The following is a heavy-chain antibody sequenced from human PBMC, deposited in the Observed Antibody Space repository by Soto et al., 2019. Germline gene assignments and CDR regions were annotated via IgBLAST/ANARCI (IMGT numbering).Heavy chain of an antibody. CDR2: ISSSSSTI. J-gene: IGHJ4*02. CDR1: GFTFSSYS. Sequence: GGSLRLSCAASGFTFSSYSMNWVRQAPGKGLEWVSYISSSSSTIYYADSVKGRFTISRDNAKNSLYLQMNSLRDEDTAVYYCARKRRRGSGYYPPYYFDYWGQGTLVTVSS. D-gene: IGHD3-22*01. CDR3: ARKRRRGSGYYPPYYFDY. V-gene: IGHV3-48*02.